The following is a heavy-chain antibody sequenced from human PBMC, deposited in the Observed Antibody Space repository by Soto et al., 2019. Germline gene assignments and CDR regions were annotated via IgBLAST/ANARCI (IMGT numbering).Heavy chain of an antibody. CDR2: IYYSGST. J-gene: IGHJ5*02. CDR3: AAYYYDSSGYSSSSRQNNWSDP. V-gene: IGHV4-39*01. D-gene: IGHD3-22*01. Sequence: QLQLQESGPGLVKPSETLSLTCTVSGGSISSSSYYWGWIRQPPGKGLEWIGSIYYSGSTYYNPSLKSRVTISVDTSKNQFSLKLSSVTAADTAVYYCAAYYYDSSGYSSSSRQNNWSDPWGQGTLVTVSS. CDR1: GGSISSSSYY.